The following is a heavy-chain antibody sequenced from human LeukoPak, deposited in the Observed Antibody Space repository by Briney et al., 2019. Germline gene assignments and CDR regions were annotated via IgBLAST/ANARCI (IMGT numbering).Heavy chain of an antibody. D-gene: IGHD6-13*01. CDR2: ISPSSSYI. CDR3: ARDRYSTSLDAFDI. Sequence: PGGSLRLSRAASGFTFSTYSINWVRQAPGKGLEWVSSISPSSSYIYYADSVKGQFTISRDNAKNSLYLQMNSLRAEDTAVYYCARDRYSTSLDAFDIWGQGTMVTVSS. J-gene: IGHJ3*02. CDR1: GFTFSTYS. V-gene: IGHV3-21*01.